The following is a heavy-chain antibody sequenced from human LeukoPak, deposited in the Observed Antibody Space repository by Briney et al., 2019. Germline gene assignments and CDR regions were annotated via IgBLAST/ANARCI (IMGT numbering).Heavy chain of an antibody. V-gene: IGHV3-30*04. D-gene: IGHD7-27*01. CDR3: ARISGGGTNAFDI. CDR1: GFTISSYA. CDR2: ISYDGSNK. Sequence: GGSLRLSCAASGFTISSYAMHWVRQAPGKGLEWVAVISYDGSNKYYANSVKGRFTISRDNSKNTLYLQMNSLRAEDTAVYYCARISGGGTNAFDIWGQGTMVTVSS. J-gene: IGHJ3*02.